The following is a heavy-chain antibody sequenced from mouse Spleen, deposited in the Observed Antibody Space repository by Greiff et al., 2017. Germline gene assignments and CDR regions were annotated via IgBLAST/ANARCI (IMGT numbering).Heavy chain of an antibody. D-gene: IGHD1-1*01. CDR3: ARNGEDYYGSSYRYWYFDV. CDR2: IWTGGGT. Sequence: VQLQQSGPGLVAPSQSLSITCTVSGFSLTSYAISWVRQPPGKGLEWLGVIWTGGGTNYNSALKSRLSISKDNSKSQVFLKMNSLQTDDTARYYCARNGEDYYGSSYRYWYFDVWGAGTTVTVSS. CDR1: GFSLTSYA. V-gene: IGHV2-9-1*01. J-gene: IGHJ1*01.